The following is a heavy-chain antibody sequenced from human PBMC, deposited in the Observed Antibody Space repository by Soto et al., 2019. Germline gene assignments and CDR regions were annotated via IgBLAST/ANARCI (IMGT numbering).Heavy chain of an antibody. Sequence: QVQLQESGPGLIKPSETLSVTCTVSGTSIRGYYWPWIRQPPGKGLEWIGYIYYTGTTKSNPSLKSRVSISVDTSKNQFSLRLNSVTAADTAVYYCAREVSSFGSNHFDSWGQGALVTVSS. V-gene: IGHV4-59*01. J-gene: IGHJ4*02. D-gene: IGHD3-10*01. CDR3: AREVSSFGSNHFDS. CDR1: GTSIRGYY. CDR2: IYYTGTT.